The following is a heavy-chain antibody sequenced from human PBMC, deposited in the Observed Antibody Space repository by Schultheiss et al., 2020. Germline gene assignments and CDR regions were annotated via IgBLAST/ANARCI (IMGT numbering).Heavy chain of an antibody. CDR1: GGSFSGYY. V-gene: IGHV4-34*01. CDR3: ARRLQV. Sequence: SQTLSLTCAVYGGSFSGYYWSWIRQPPGKGLEWIGYIYHSGSTYYNPSLKSRVTISVDRSKNQFSLKLSSVTAADTAVYYCARRLQVWGQGTLVTVSS. CDR2: IYHSGST. J-gene: IGHJ4*02. D-gene: IGHD4-11*01.